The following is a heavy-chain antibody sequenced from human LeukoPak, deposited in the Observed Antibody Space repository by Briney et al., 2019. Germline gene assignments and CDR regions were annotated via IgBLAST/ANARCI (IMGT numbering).Heavy chain of an antibody. V-gene: IGHV3-11*05. D-gene: IGHD2-21*02. CDR2: ISSSSSYT. CDR1: GFSFIDYY. CDR3: ASDMSSDCYAAEC. J-gene: IGHJ4*02. Sequence: GGSLRLSCAASGFSFIDYYMTWIRRAPGKGLEWLSYISSSSSYTNYADSVKGRFTISRDNTKNSLYLQMNSLRAEDTAVYYCASDMSSDCYAAECWGQGTLVTVSS.